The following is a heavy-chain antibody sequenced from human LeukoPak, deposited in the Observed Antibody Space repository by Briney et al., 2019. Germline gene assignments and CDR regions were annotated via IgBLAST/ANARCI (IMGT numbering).Heavy chain of an antibody. CDR2: VSGGGGST. V-gene: IGHV3-23*01. CDR1: GFTFSNYA. CDR3: AKSGTACSGGSCYSHYFDF. Sequence: GGSLRLPCAASGFTFSNYAMSWVRQAPGKGLQWVSAVSGGGGSTSYADSVKGRFTISRDNSKNTIYLQLNSLRAEDTAVYYCAKSGTACSGGSCYSHYFDFWGQGTLVTVSS. J-gene: IGHJ4*02. D-gene: IGHD2-15*01.